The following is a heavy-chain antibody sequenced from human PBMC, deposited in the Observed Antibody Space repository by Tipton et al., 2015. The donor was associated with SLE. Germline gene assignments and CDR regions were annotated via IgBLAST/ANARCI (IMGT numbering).Heavy chain of an antibody. J-gene: IGHJ4*02. D-gene: IGHD2-2*01. CDR3: ASRGVIVPGTVFFDF. CDR2: ISDSGKT. Sequence: TLSLTCTVSGASITSHFWSWIRQPPGKGLESIGYISDSGKTNYSPSLKTRVTISVDTSKNELSLKLRSVSAVDTGVYYCASRGVIVPGTVFFDFWGQGSLVAVSS. V-gene: IGHV4-59*11. CDR1: GASITSHF.